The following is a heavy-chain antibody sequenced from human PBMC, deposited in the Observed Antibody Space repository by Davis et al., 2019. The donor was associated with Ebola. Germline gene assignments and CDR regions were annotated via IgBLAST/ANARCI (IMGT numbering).Heavy chain of an antibody. D-gene: IGHD2-8*02. Sequence: GESLKISCKDSGNSFTSHWIGWVRQMPGKGLEWMGIIYTGDSDTRYSPSFRGQVTISADKSIKTAFLPWSSLKASDTAMYYCASLRRTITGMDDAFDIWGQGTMVTVSS. CDR3: ASLRRTITGMDDAFDI. V-gene: IGHV5-51*01. CDR1: GNSFTSHW. CDR2: IYTGDSDT. J-gene: IGHJ3*02.